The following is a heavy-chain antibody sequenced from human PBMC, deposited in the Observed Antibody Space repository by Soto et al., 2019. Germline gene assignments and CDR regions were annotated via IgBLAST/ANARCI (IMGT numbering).Heavy chain of an antibody. CDR2: IIPIFGTA. V-gene: IGHV1-69*06. D-gene: IGHD6-13*01. CDR3: ARAPAYSSSWYGEY. Sequence: ASVKVSCKASGGTFSSYAISWVRQAPGQGLEWMGGIIPIFGTANYAQKFQGRVTITADKSTSTAYMELSSLRSEDTAVYYCARAPAYSSSWYGEYWGQGNLVTVSS. J-gene: IGHJ4*02. CDR1: GGTFSSYA.